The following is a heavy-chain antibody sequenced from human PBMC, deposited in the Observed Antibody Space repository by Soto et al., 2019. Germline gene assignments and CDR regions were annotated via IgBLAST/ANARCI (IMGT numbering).Heavy chain of an antibody. Sequence: PGGSLRLPCAGSGFTFSFYGMQWVRQAPGKGQEWVAVIAQDGRVQYYAESVKGRFTISRDNSKNMIYLQMNSLRSGDTAVYYCAKEGTAKAATKYDYWGQGILVSVS. CDR2: IAQDGRVQ. D-gene: IGHD6-13*01. V-gene: IGHV3-30*18. CDR3: AKEGTAKAATKYDY. CDR1: GFTFSFYG. J-gene: IGHJ4*02.